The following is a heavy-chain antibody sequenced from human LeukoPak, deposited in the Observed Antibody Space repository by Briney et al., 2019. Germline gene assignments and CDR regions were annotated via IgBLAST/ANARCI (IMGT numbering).Heavy chain of an antibody. CDR3: ATDGRTAFDP. CDR2: FYSGGNT. CDR1: GFTVSSNY. J-gene: IGHJ5*02. Sequence: GGSLRLSCAASGFTVSSNYMSWVRQAPGKGLEWVSVFYSGGNTYHADSVKGRFTISRDNSKNTLYLQMNSLRAEDTAVYYCATDGRTAFDPWGQGTLVTVSS. V-gene: IGHV3-53*01. D-gene: IGHD2-2*01.